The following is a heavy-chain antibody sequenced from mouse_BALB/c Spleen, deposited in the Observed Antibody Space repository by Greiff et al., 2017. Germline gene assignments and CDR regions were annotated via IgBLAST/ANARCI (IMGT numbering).Heavy chain of an antibody. J-gene: IGHJ3*01. CDR3: ARGERSWFAY. CDR2: ISNLAYSI. V-gene: IGHV5-15*02. Sequence: DVKLVESGGGLVQPGGSRKLSCAASGFTFSDYGMAWVRQAPGKGPEWVAFISNLAYSIYYADTVTGRFTISRENAKNTLYLEMSSLRSEDTAMYYCARGERSWFAYWGQGTLVTVSA. CDR1: GFTFSDYG.